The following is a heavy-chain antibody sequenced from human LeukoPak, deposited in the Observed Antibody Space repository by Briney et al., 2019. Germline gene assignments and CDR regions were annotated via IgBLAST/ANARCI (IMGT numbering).Heavy chain of an antibody. J-gene: IGHJ4*02. Sequence: GGSLRLSCAVSGFTLDDYGMSWVRQAPGKGLEWVSGFNWNGGSTGYADSVKGRFTVSRDNAKNSLYLQMSSLRAEDTAVYYCARGNLWFGELVYWGQGTLVTVSS. CDR2: FNWNGGST. CDR3: ARGNLWFGELVY. CDR1: GFTLDDYG. V-gene: IGHV3-20*04. D-gene: IGHD3-10*01.